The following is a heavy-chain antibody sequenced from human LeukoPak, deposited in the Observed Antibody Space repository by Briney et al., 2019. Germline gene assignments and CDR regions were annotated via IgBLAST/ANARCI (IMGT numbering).Heavy chain of an antibody. CDR3: ARAGSGWDYYYYYMDV. V-gene: IGHV4-59*01. J-gene: IGHJ6*03. CDR2: IYYSGST. D-gene: IGHD6-19*01. CDR1: GGSISSYY. Sequence: SETLSLTCTVSGGSISSYYWSWIRQPPGKGLEWIGYIYYSGSTNYNPSLKSRVTISVDTSKNQSSLKLSSVTAADTAVYYCARAGSGWDYYYYYMDVWGKGTTVTVSS.